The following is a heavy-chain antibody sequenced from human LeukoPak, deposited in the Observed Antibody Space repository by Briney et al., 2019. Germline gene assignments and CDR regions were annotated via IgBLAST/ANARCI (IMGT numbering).Heavy chain of an antibody. CDR3: ARHEYSGSYYGLSWFDP. J-gene: IGHJ5*02. D-gene: IGHD1-26*01. V-gene: IGHV4-39*01. Sequence: SETLSLTCTVSGGSISSSGYYWGWIRQPPGKGLEWIASIYYSGSTYYNPSLKRRVTRSVDTSKNQLSLKLSSLTAADTAVYYCARHEYSGSYYGLSWFDPWGQGTLVTVSS. CDR2: IYYSGST. CDR1: GGSISSSGYY.